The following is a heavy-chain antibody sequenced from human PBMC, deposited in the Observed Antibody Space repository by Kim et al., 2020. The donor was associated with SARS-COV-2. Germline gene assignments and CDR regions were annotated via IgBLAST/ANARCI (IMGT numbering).Heavy chain of an antibody. D-gene: IGHD6-13*01. V-gene: IGHV3-23*01. CDR1: GFTFSSYC. Sequence: GGSLRLSCAASGFTFSSYCMTWVRQAPGKGLEWVSGISPNGDRTFYADSVTGRFNISRDNSKNTLFLQMNSLRTEDTAGSFCAKTFPQQWVYNWYFVLWSGGTLVPVSS. CDR3: AKTFPQQWVYNWYFVL. J-gene: IGHJ2*01. CDR2: ISPNGDRT.